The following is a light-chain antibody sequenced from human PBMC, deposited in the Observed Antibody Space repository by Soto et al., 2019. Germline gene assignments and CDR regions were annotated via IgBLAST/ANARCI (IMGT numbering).Light chain of an antibody. Sequence: QSALTQPPSASGSPGQSVTISCTGTSSDVGGYNYVSWYQQHPGKAPKLIIYEVSKRPSGVPDRFSGSKSGNTASLTVSGLRAEDEADYYCSSYAGSNNFVLFGGGTKLTVL. V-gene: IGLV2-8*01. CDR2: EVS. CDR1: SSDVGGYNY. CDR3: SSYAGSNNFVL. J-gene: IGLJ2*01.